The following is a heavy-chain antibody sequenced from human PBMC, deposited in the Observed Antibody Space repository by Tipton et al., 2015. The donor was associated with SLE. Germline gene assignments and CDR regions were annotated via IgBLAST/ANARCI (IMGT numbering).Heavy chain of an antibody. CDR2: ISESGLT. V-gene: IGHV4-59*01. CDR1: GGFIIGFY. Sequence: TLSLTCSVSGGFIIGFYWIWIRQPPGRELEWIGYISESGLTKYNPSLKSRVTMSVDTSKNEFSLNLDSLTTADTAMYFCARDGGGDVLDVWGQGALVTVSS. CDR3: ARDGGGDVLDV. D-gene: IGHD2-21*02. J-gene: IGHJ4*02.